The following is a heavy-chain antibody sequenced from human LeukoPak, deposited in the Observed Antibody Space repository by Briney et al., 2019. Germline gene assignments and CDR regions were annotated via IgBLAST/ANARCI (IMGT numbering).Heavy chain of an antibody. D-gene: IGHD2-15*01. CDR2: ITWNSGSI. Sequence: GGSLRLSCPASGFTFDGYAMHWVGLAPGKGLEWVSGITWNSGSIGYADSVKGRFTISRDNAKNSLYLQMNSLKPEDTALYYCAKASLGYCSGGTCYFDYWGQGTLVTVSS. CDR1: GFTFDGYA. CDR3: AKASLGYCSGGTCYFDY. V-gene: IGHV3-9*01. J-gene: IGHJ4*02.